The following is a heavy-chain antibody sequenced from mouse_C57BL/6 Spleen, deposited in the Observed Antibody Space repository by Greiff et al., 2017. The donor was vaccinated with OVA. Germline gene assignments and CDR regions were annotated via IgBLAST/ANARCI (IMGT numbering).Heavy chain of an antibody. D-gene: IGHD2-3*01. CDR1: GYSITSGYY. J-gene: IGHJ1*03. Sequence: EVQLQESGPGLVKPSQSLSLTCSVTGYSITSGYYWNWIRQFPGNKLEWMGYISYDGSNNYNPSLKNRISITRDTSKNQFFLKLNSVTTEDTATYYCASRDGYYWYFDVWGTGTTVTVSS. CDR3: ASRDGYYWYFDV. CDR2: ISYDGSN. V-gene: IGHV3-6*01.